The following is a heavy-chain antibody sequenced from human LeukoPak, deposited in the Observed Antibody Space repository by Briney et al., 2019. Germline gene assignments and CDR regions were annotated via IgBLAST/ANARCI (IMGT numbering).Heavy chain of an antibody. Sequence: PGGSLRLSCAASGFTVSSNYMSWVRQAPGKGLEWVAVISYDGSSKYYADSVKGRFTISRDNYKNTLYLQMNSLRAEDTAVYYCARRTTKKNYSDFILDYWGQGTLVTVSS. D-gene: IGHD4-11*01. V-gene: IGHV3-30*03. CDR3: ARRTTKKNYSDFILDY. CDR2: ISYDGSSK. CDR1: GFTVSSNY. J-gene: IGHJ4*02.